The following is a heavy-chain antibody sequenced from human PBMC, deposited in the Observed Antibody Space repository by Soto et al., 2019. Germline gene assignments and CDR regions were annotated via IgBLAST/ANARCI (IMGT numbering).Heavy chain of an antibody. D-gene: IGHD1-1*01. V-gene: IGHV1-18*01. J-gene: IGHJ4*02. CDR3: ARDTPRPDD. CDR1: GYTFASYA. CDR2: ISAYNGNT. Sequence: QVQLVQSGAEVKKPGASVKVSCKASGYTFASYAISWMRQAPGQGLEWMGWISAYNGNTNYAQKLQGRVTMTTDTATSTAYMELRSMRSNNTAVYYCARDTPRPDDWGQGTLVTVSS.